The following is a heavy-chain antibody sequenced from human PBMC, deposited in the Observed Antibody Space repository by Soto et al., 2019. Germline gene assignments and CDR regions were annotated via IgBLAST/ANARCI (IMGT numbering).Heavy chain of an antibody. CDR3: ARQAGASGYDMDG. CDR2: IYYTGTT. J-gene: IGHJ6*03. CDR1: GGSISTSYYY. D-gene: IGHD3-10*01. Sequence: QLQLQESGPGLVKPSETLSLTCTVSGGSISTSYYYWGWIRQSPGKGLEWIGAIYYTGTTYYNPPLYSQATISVDTSKNQFSLTMSSVTAADTAVYFCARQAGASGYDMDGWGKGPTVTVSS. V-gene: IGHV4-39*01.